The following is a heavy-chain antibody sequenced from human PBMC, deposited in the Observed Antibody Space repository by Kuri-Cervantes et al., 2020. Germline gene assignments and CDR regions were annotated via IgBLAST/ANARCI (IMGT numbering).Heavy chain of an antibody. V-gene: IGHV3-21*01. J-gene: IGHJ4*02. CDR1: GFTFSGSA. Sequence: GESLKISCAASGFTFSGSAMYWVRQAPGKGLEWVSSISSSSSYIYYADSVKGRFTISRDNAKNSLYLQMNSLRAEDTAVYYCARGGSSWLDYWGQGTLVTVSS. D-gene: IGHD6-13*01. CDR3: ARGGSSWLDY. CDR2: ISSSSSYI.